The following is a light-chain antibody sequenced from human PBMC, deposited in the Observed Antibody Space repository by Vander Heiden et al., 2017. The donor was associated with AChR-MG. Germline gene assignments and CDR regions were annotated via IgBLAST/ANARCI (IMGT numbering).Light chain of an antibody. CDR2: DNN. CDR3: GTWDNSLTVV. V-gene: IGLV1-51*01. Sequence: QPVLTQPPSVSAAPGHTVTIYCSGSSSNIGNDYVSWYQQLPGTAPKLLIYDNNKRPSGIPDRFSGSKSGTSATLGISGLQTGDEADYYCGTWDNSLTVVFGGGTKVTVL. J-gene: IGLJ2*01. CDR1: SSNIGNDY.